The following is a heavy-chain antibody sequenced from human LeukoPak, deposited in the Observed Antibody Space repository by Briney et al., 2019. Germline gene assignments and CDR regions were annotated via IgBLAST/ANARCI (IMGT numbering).Heavy chain of an antibody. D-gene: IGHD3-22*01. CDR2: ISGSGGST. J-gene: IGHJ4*02. CDR1: GFTSSSYA. CDR3: ANSPGVIVVVDY. V-gene: IGHV3-23*01. Sequence: GGSLRLSCAASGFTSSSYAMSWVRQAPGKGLEWVSAISGSGGSTYYADSVKGRFTISRDNSKNTLYLQMNSLRAEDTAVYYCANSPGVIVVVDYWGQGTLVTVSS.